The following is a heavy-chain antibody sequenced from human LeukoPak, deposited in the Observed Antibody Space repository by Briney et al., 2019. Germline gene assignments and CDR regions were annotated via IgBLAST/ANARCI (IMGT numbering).Heavy chain of an antibody. J-gene: IGHJ6*03. CDR3: ARLGRGNFGYYYYMDV. CDR1: GGSISSYY. CDR2: IYYSGST. D-gene: IGHD4-23*01. Sequence: SETLSLTCTVSGGSISSYYWSWIRQPPGKGLEWIGYIYYSGSTNYNPSLKSRVTISVDTSKNQFSLKLSSVTAADTAVYYCARLGRGNFGYYYYMDVWGKGTTVTISS. V-gene: IGHV4-59*01.